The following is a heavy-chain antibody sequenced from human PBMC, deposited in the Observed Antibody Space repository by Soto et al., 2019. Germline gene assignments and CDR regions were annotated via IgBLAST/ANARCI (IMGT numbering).Heavy chain of an antibody. D-gene: IGHD3-3*01. CDR2: IYYSGST. V-gene: IGHV4-31*03. CDR3: ARDGLGGIYDFWSGYFGTPAPYGMAV. Sequence: PSETLSLTCTVSGGSISSGGYYWSWIRQHPGKGLEWIGYIYYSGSTYYNPSLKSRVTISVDTSKNQFSLKLSSVTAADTAVYYCARDGLGGIYDFWSGYFGTPAPYGMAVWGQGTTVPVSS. CDR1: GGSISSGGYY. J-gene: IGHJ6*02.